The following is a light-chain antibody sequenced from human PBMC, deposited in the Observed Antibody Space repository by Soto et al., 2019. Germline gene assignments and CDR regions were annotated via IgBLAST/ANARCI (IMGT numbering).Light chain of an antibody. CDR2: GAS. V-gene: IGKV3-15*01. J-gene: IGKJ1*01. CDR1: QSVSSN. Sequence: EIVMTQSRFTLSVSPGERAILSCRANQSVSSNLAWYQQKPGQAPRLLIYGASTRATGIPARFSGGGSGTEFPLTISSLESEDFAVYYCEQYNNWPPWAFGPGTKVEIK. CDR3: EQYNNWPPWA.